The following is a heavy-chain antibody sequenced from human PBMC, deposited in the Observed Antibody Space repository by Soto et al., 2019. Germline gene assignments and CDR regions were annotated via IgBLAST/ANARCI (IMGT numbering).Heavy chain of an antibody. Sequence: GGSLRLSCAASGFTFSSYAMAWVRQAPGKGLEWVSALSGGGGSTYYADSVKGRFTISRDNSKDTLYLQMNRLKAEDTAVYYCAISCRGATSQTFFDYWGQGA. D-gene: IGHD2-15*01. CDR2: LSGGGGST. CDR3: AISCRGATSQTFFDY. J-gene: IGHJ4*02. CDR1: GFTFSSYA. V-gene: IGHV3-23*01.